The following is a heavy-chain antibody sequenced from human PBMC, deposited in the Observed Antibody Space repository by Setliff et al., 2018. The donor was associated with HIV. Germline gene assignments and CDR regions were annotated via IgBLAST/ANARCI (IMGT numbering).Heavy chain of an antibody. Sequence: PGESLKISCKGSRYSFASYWIGWVRQMPGKGLEWMGVIYPDDSDTRYSPSFQGQVTISADKSINTAYLQWSGLKASDTAMYYCARHPNPYSSGWPSYFDYWGQGTLVTVSS. D-gene: IGHD6-19*01. CDR2: IYPDDSDT. V-gene: IGHV5-51*01. J-gene: IGHJ4*02. CDR1: RYSFASYW. CDR3: ARHPNPYSSGWPSYFDY.